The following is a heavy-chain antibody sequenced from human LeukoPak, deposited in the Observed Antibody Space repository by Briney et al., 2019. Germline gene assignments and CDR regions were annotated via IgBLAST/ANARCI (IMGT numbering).Heavy chain of an antibody. CDR2: INPSRNT. J-gene: IGHJ4*02. CDR1: GGSFSGYY. V-gene: IGHV4-34*01. CDR3: AKSGGYGLIDY. Sequence: SETLSLTCAVFGGSFSGYYWNWIRQPPGKGLEWIGQINPSRNTNYNPSLKSRVTISVDTSKKQFSLKLNSVTAADTAMYYCAKSGGYGLIDYWGQGTLVTVSS. D-gene: IGHD1-26*01.